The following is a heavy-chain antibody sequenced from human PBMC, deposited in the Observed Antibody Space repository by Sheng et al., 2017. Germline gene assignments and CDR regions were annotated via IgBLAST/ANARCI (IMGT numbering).Heavy chain of an antibody. D-gene: IGHD3-3*01. V-gene: IGHV4-39*07. J-gene: IGHJ5*02. CDR3: ARESGINDFWSGHNWFDP. CDR2: IYYSGST. Sequence: QLQLQESGPGLVKPSETLSLTCTVSGGSISSSSYYWGWIRQPPGKGLEWIGSIYYSGSTYYNPSLKSRVTISVDTSKNQFSLKLSSVTAADTAVYYCARESGINDFWSGHNWFDPLGPRGTLVTVSS. CDR1: GGSISSSSYY.